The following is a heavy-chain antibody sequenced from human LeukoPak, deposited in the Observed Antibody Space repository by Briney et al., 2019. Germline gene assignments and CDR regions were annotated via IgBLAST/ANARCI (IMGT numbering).Heavy chain of an antibody. J-gene: IGHJ4*02. V-gene: IGHV3-11*01. CDR2: ISSSGNTI. CDR1: GFTFSDYY. Sequence: GGSLRLSCVASGFTFSDYYMSWIRQAPGKGLEWVSYISSSGNTIYYADSVKGRFTISRDNAKNSLYLQMNSLRAVDTAVYYCASGYNYDYVRWGQGTLVTVSS. D-gene: IGHD5-18*01. CDR3: ASGYNYDYVR.